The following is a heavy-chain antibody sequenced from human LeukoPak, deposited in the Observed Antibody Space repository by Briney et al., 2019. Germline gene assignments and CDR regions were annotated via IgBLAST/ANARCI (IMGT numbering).Heavy chain of an antibody. V-gene: IGHV3-7*01. D-gene: IGHD2-2*01. CDR3: ARGPLGYCSVTSCQFDY. Sequence: GGSLRLSCADSGFTFSNCWMSWVRQAPGKGLEWVANIKQDGSEEYYVDSVKGRFTISRVNAENSLFLQMNSLRVEDTAVYYCARGPLGYCSVTSCQFDYWGQGTLVTVSS. CDR2: IKQDGSEE. CDR1: GFTFSNCW. J-gene: IGHJ4*02.